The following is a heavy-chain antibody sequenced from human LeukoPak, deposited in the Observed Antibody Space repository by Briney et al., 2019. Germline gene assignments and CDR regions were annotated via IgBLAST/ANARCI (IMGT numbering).Heavy chain of an antibody. V-gene: IGHV4-34*01. CDR3: ARQGPMSYYYYMDV. J-gene: IGHJ6*03. CDR2: INHSGST. CDR1: GGSFSGYY. Sequence: PSETLSLTCAVYGGSFSGYYWSWIRQPPGKGLEWIGEINHSGSTNYNPSLKSRVTISLDTSKNQFSLKLSSVTAADTAVYYCARQGPMSYYYYMDVWGKGTTVTISS.